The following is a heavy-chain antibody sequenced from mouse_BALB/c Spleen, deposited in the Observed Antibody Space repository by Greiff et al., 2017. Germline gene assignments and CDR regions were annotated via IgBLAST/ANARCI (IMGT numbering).Heavy chain of an antibody. V-gene: IGHV4-1*02. CDR2: INPDSSTI. J-gene: IGHJ1*01. CDR3: ARPLYGNYWYFDV. CDR1: GFDFSRYW. D-gene: IGHD2-1*01. Sequence: EVQLQESGGGLVQPGGSLKLSCAASGFDFSRYWMSWVRQTPGKGLEWIGEINPDSSTINYTPSLKDKFIISRDNAKNTLYLQMSKVRSEDTALYYCARPLYGNYWYFDVWGAGTTVTVSS.